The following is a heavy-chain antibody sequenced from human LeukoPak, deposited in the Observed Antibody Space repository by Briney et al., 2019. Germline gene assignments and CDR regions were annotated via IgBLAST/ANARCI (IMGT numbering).Heavy chain of an antibody. CDR2: ISYDGSNK. Sequence: PGGSLRLSCAASGFTFSSYAMHWVRQAPGKGLEWVAVISYDGSNKYYADSVKGRFTISRDNAKNSLYLQMNSLRAEDTAVYYCARDFALGYCSSTSCYRPSAEYFQHWGQGTLVTVSS. CDR1: GFTFSSYA. J-gene: IGHJ1*01. D-gene: IGHD2-2*02. V-gene: IGHV3-30-3*01. CDR3: ARDFALGYCSSTSCYRPSAEYFQH.